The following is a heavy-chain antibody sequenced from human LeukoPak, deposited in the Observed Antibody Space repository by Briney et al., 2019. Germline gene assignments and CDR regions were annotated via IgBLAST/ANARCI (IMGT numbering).Heavy chain of an antibody. CDR3: ARAGTRDSSSSSPFDY. D-gene: IGHD6-13*01. CDR1: GGSISSGGYY. Sequence: SETLSLTCTVSGGSISSGGYYWSWIRQQPGKGLEWIGYIYYSGSTYYNPSLKSRVTISVDTSKNQFSLKLSSVTAADTAVYYCARAGTRDSSSSSPFDYWGQGTLVTVSS. J-gene: IGHJ4*02. CDR2: IYYSGST. V-gene: IGHV4-31*03.